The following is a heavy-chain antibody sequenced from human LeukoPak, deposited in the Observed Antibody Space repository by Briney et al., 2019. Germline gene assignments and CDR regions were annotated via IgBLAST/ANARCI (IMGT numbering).Heavy chain of an antibody. Sequence: GSLRLSCAASGFTFDDYGMSWVRQAPGKGLEWVSGINWNGGSTGYADSVKGRFTISRDNAKNSLYLQMNSLRAEDTALYYCARSWAAAGLYYFDYWGQGTLVTVSS. V-gene: IGHV3-20*04. J-gene: IGHJ4*02. D-gene: IGHD6-13*01. CDR3: ARSWAAAGLYYFDY. CDR2: INWNGGST. CDR1: GFTFDDYG.